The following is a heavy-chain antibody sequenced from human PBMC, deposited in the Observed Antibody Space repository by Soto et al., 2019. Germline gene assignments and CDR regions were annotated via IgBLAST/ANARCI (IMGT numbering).Heavy chain of an antibody. CDR1: GFTFNSYG. CDR3: AKQSGSGPQHYFDY. V-gene: IGHV3-30*18. J-gene: IGHJ4*02. CDR2: ISFDGRNT. D-gene: IGHD3-10*01. Sequence: PGGSLRLSCAASGFTFNSYGMHWVRQAPGKGLEWVVVISFDGRNTYYADSVKGRFTISRDNSKNTLYLQMTSLRAEDTAVYYCAKQSGSGPQHYFDYWGQGNMVTVSS.